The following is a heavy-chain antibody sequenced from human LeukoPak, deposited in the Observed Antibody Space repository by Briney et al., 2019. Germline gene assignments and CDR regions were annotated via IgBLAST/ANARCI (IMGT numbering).Heavy chain of an antibody. CDR2: IYTSGST. V-gene: IGHV4-4*07. Sequence: PSETLSLTCTVSGGSISSYYWSWIRQPAGKGLEWIGRIYTSGSTSYNPSLKSRVTMSVDTSKNQFSLKLSSVTAADTAVYYCARNGYYYGSYYYYYMDVWGKGTTVTISS. J-gene: IGHJ6*03. CDR1: GGSISSYY. CDR3: ARNGYYYGSYYYYYMDV. D-gene: IGHD3-22*01.